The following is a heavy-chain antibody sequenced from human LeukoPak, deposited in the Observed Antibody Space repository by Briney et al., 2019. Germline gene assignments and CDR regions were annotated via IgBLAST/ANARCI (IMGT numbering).Heavy chain of an antibody. J-gene: IGHJ6*03. V-gene: IGHV3-30*02. CDR3: AKDPGPAAIPHYMDV. D-gene: IGHD2-2*02. CDR2: VRYDGSSE. CDR1: GFTFSSYG. Sequence: GGSLRLSCAASGFTFSSYGMHWVRQAPGKGLERVAFVRYDGSSEYYADSVKGRFTISRDNSKNTLYLQMNSLRAEDTAVYYCAKDPGPAAIPHYMDVWGKGTTVTVSS.